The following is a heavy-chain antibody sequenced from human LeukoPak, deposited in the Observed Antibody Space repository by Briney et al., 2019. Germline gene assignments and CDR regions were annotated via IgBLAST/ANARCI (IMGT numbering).Heavy chain of an antibody. CDR3: ARLRGYTSSARGYVEY. J-gene: IGHJ4*02. D-gene: IGHD6-13*01. Sequence: SQTLSLTCAISGDSVSSNSDAWNWIRQSPSRGLEWLGRTYYRSKWYYDYAVAVKSRISINPDTSKNQFSLQLSSVTAADTAVYYCARLRGYTSSARGYVEYWGQGTLVTVSS. CDR1: GDSVSSNSDA. CDR2: TYYRSKWYY. V-gene: IGHV6-1*01.